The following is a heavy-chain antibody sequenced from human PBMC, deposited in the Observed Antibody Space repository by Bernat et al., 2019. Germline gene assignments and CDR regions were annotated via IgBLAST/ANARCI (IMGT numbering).Heavy chain of an antibody. V-gene: IGHV3-15*01. CDR3: TTFGGI. D-gene: IGHD3-16*01. CDR1: EFTFSTAC. Sequence: EGQLVESGGGLIRPGGSLRLSCEASEFTFSTACMSWVRQAPGKGLECVSRIKSKTDGGTIEYAAPVKGRFTISRDDSRSTVYLQMNSLKTEDTAHYYCTTFGGIWGQGTMVTVSS. CDR2: IKSKTDGGTI. J-gene: IGHJ3*02.